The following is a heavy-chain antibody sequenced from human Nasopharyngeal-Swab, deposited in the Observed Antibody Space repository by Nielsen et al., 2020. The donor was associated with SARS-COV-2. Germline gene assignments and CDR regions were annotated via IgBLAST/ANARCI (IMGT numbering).Heavy chain of an antibody. J-gene: IGHJ6*02. V-gene: IGHV4-39*01. CDR3: ARQFYDFWSGYPYYGMDV. CDR1: GGSISSSSYY. Sequence: SETLSLTCTVSGGSISSSSYYWGWIRQPPGKGLEWIGSIYYSGITYYNPSLKSRVTISVDTSKNQFSLNLSSVTAADTAVYYCARQFYDFWSGYPYYGMDVWGQGTTVTVSS. D-gene: IGHD3-3*01. CDR2: IYYSGIT.